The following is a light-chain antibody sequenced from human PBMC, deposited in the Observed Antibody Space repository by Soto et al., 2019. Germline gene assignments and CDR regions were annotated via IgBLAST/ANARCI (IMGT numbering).Light chain of an antibody. J-gene: IGKJ3*01. CDR2: AAS. CDR3: QLRYSTPFP. Sequence: DIPMTPSPSSLSASVGDRVTITCRASQSISSYLNWYQQKPGKAPKLLIYAASSLQSGVPSRFSGSGSATDVTLTICSLQPEDFVTYCYQLRYSTPFPCGPVTKVDIK. V-gene: IGKV1-39*01. CDR1: QSISSY.